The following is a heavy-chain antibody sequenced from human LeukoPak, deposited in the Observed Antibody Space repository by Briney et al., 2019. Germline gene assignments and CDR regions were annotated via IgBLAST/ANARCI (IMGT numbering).Heavy chain of an antibody. CDR2: IRSSGDRS. Sequence: GGSLRLSCAASGFTFSTYAISRVRQAPGKGLEWVSAIRSSGDRSYYADSVKGRFTISRDNSKDTLYLQMNSLRAEDTAVYFCAREQSGSGGWYTVDYWGQGTLVTVSS. J-gene: IGHJ4*02. V-gene: IGHV3-23*01. CDR1: GFTFSTYA. CDR3: AREQSGSGGWYTVDY. D-gene: IGHD6-19*01.